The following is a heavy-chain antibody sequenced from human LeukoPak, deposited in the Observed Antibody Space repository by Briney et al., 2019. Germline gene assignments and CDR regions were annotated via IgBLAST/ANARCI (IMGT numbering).Heavy chain of an antibody. Sequence: GGSLRLSCAASTFTFSSYPMSWVRQAPGKGLEWVSGISGIGNSTYYADSVKGRFTISRDNSKNTLYLQMNSLRAEDTAVYYCAKGGRIAVAGNSDYWGQGTLVTVSS. CDR2: ISGIGNST. J-gene: IGHJ4*02. D-gene: IGHD6-19*01. CDR1: TFTFSSYP. V-gene: IGHV3-23*01. CDR3: AKGGRIAVAGNSDY.